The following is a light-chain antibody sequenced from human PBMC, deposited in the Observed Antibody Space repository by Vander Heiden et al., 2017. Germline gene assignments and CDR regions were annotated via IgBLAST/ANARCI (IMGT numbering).Light chain of an antibody. Sequence: DIVMTQSPLSLPVTPGEPASISCRSSQSLLPSNGYNYLDWYLQQPGQSSQPLTFLGSIRASGVPARFSGSGSGTDFTLKISRVEAEDVGVYYCMQALQISLTFGGGTKVEIK. CDR2: LGS. J-gene: IGKJ4*01. V-gene: IGKV2-28*01. CDR1: QSLLPSNGYNY. CDR3: MQALQISLT.